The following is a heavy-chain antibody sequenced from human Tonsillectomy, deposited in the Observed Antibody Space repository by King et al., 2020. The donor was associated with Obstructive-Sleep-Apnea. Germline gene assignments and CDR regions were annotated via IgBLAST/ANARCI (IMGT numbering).Heavy chain of an antibody. Sequence: VQLVESGGGVVQPGRSLRLSCAASGFTFSPYTMHWVRQALGKGLEWVAVISIDENNKFYADSVKGRFTISRDNSRTTLNLQMNGLRAEDTAVYYCVRAHGYSYGYFDYWGQGTLVTVSS. J-gene: IGHJ4*02. CDR1: GFTFSPYT. D-gene: IGHD5-18*01. CDR3: VRAHGYSYGYFDY. V-gene: IGHV3-30*04. CDR2: ISIDENNK.